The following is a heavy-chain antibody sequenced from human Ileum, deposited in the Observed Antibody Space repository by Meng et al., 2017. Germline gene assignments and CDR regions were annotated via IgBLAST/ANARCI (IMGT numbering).Heavy chain of an antibody. Sequence: QGRLVSCGTGVKRPGFSVKVSCKSSGGTFSRYGIRWVRQAPGQGLEWMGGITPMYGTANYGQKFQGRVTITADKSTSTIYMELSSLRSEDTAVYYCARDEPDVLIGYEAYWGQGTLVTVSS. D-gene: IGHD3-9*01. CDR1: GGTFSRYG. J-gene: IGHJ4*02. CDR2: ITPMYGTA. V-gene: IGHV1-69*06. CDR3: ARDEPDVLIGYEAY.